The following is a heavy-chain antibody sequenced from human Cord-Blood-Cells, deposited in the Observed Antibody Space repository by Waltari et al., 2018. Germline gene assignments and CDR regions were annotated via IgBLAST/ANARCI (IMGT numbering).Heavy chain of an antibody. D-gene: IGHD6-6*01. J-gene: IGHJ4*02. CDR2: KKQEGSEK. Sequence: EVQLVESGGGLVQPGGSLRLSCAASGFTFSSYWMNWVRQAPGKGLEWVANKKQEGSEKYYVDSVKGRFTISRDNAKNSLYLQMNSLRAEDTAVYYCARDNRYSSSFDYWGQGTLVTVSS. CDR3: ARDNRYSSSFDY. V-gene: IGHV3-7*01. CDR1: GFTFSSYW.